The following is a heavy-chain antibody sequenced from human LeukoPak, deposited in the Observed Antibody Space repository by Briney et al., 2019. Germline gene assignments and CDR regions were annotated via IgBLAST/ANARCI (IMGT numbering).Heavy chain of an antibody. Sequence: GGSLRLSCAASGFTFSSYAMSWVRQAPGKGLEWVSAISGSGGSTYYADSVKGRFTISRDNSKKTLYLQMNSLSAEDTAVYFWSKGPRARDYYDSSGYSHDYWAQGTLVTVSS. CDR3: SKGPRARDYYDSSGYSHDY. CDR1: GFTFSSYA. D-gene: IGHD3-22*01. CDR2: ISGSGGST. V-gene: IGHV3-23*01. J-gene: IGHJ4*02.